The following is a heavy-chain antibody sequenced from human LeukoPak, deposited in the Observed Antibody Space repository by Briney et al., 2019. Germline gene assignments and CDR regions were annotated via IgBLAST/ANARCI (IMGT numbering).Heavy chain of an antibody. D-gene: IGHD6-19*01. Sequence: PSQTLSLTCGVSGGSISSGGYSWSWIRQPPGKGLEWIGYIYYSGSTYYNPSLKSRVTISVGTSKNQFSLKLSSVTAADTAVYYCACEAVAGKAYFDYWGQGTLVTVSS. J-gene: IGHJ4*02. CDR3: ACEAVAGKAYFDY. CDR2: IYYSGST. V-gene: IGHV4-30-4*07. CDR1: GGSISSGGYS.